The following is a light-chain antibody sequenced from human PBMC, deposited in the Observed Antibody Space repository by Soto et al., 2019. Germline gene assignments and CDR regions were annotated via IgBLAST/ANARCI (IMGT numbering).Light chain of an antibody. CDR2: AAS. V-gene: IGKV1-33*01. J-gene: IGKJ4*01. Sequence: DIQLTQSPSFLSASLGDRVTITCRASQGIGSYLAWYQQKPGKAPRLLIYAASTLETGVPSRFSGSGSGTDFTFTISSLQPEDIATYYCQQYDNLPLTFGGGTKVDIK. CDR1: QGIGSY. CDR3: QQYDNLPLT.